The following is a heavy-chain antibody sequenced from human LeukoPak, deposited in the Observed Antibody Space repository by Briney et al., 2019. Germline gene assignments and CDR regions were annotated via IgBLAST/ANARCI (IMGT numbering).Heavy chain of an antibody. CDR2: IYTSGST. CDR3: ARDFAPRNIDWSGWWFDP. D-gene: IGHD3-9*01. J-gene: IGHJ5*02. Sequence: PSETLSLTCTVSGGSISTYYWSWIRQPAGKGLEWIGRIYTSGSTNYNPSLKSRVTMSVDTSKNQFSLKLSSVTAADTAVYYCARDFAPRNIDWSGWWFDPWGQGTLVTVSS. CDR1: GGSISTYY. V-gene: IGHV4-4*07.